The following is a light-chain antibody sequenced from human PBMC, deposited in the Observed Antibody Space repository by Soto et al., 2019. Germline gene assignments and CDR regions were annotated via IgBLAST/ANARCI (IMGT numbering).Light chain of an antibody. CDR2: DVV. V-gene: IGLV2-8*01. Sequence: QSALTQPPSASGSPGQSVTISCTGTKNDVGFYDVVSWYQHHPGKAPRLIIYDVVQRPSGVPDRFSGSKSGNTASLTVSGLQAADEADYFCKSYAGSNTYVFGSGTKLTVL. J-gene: IGLJ1*01. CDR3: KSYAGSNTYV. CDR1: KNDVGFYDV.